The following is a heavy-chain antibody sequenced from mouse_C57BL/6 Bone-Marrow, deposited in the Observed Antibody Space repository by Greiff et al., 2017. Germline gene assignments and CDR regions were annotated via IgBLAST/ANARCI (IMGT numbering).Heavy chain of an antibody. V-gene: IGHV1-85*01. D-gene: IGHD1-1*01. CDR3: ARVEFDGSSGDWCFDV. CDR1: GYTFTSYD. J-gene: IGHJ1*03. CDR2: IYPRDGST. Sequence: QVQLQQSGPELVKPGASVKLSCKASGYTFTSYDINWVKQRPGQGLEWIGWIYPRDGSTKYNEKFKGKATLTVDTSSSTAYMALHSLTAEDSAVYFCARVEFDGSSGDWCFDVWGTGTTGTVSS.